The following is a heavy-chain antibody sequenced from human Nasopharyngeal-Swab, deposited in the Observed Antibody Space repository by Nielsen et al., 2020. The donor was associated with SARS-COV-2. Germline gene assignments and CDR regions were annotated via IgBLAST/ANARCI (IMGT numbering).Heavy chain of an antibody. Sequence: SETLSLTCTVSAGSVTSGGYYWSSIRQHPGKGLEWIGYIYYSGSTYYNPSLKSRVTISIDTSKNQFSLNLSSVTAADTAVYYCARGLDHFYYDMDVWGQGTTVTVSS. CDR1: AGSVTSGGYY. CDR3: ARGLDHFYYDMDV. V-gene: IGHV4-31*03. CDR2: IYYSGST. J-gene: IGHJ6*02.